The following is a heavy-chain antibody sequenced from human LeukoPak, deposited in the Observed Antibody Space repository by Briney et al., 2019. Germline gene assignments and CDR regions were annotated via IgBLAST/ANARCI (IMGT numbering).Heavy chain of an antibody. Sequence: SVKVSCKASGGTFSSYAISWVRQAPGQGLEWMGGIIPIFGTANYAQKFQGRVTITTDESTSTAYMELSSLRSEDTAVYYCARNRHYDFWSGRSDAFDIWGQGTMVAVSS. CDR2: IIPIFGTA. V-gene: IGHV1-69*05. CDR1: GGTFSSYA. D-gene: IGHD3-3*01. J-gene: IGHJ3*02. CDR3: ARNRHYDFWSGRSDAFDI.